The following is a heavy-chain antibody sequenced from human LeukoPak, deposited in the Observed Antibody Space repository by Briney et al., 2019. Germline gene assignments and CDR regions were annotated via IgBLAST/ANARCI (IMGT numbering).Heavy chain of an antibody. CDR1: GFAFSSYP. CDR3: AKYYYGSGSSG. D-gene: IGHD3-10*01. Sequence: GGSLRLSCEASGFAFSSYPMHWVRQGPGKGLEWVAVISYDGSNKYYADSVKGRFTISRDNSKNTLYLQMNSLRAEDTAVYYCAKYYYGSGSSGWGQGTLVTVSS. CDR2: ISYDGSNK. J-gene: IGHJ4*02. V-gene: IGHV3-30*04.